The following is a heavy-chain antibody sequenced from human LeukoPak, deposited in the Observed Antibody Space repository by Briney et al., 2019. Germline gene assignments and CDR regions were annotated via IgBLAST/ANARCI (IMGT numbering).Heavy chain of an antibody. D-gene: IGHD3-10*01. CDR1: GFTFSSYG. Sequence: GGSLRLSCAASGFTFSSYGMTWVRQAPGKGLEWVSGISGSGDNTWYADSVKGRFTISRDNSKKTLDLQMHSLRAEDTAVYYCAKASVWTMVRVVSYFDEWGQGIQVTVSS. J-gene: IGHJ4*02. CDR2: ISGSGDNT. CDR3: AKASVWTMVRVVSYFDE. V-gene: IGHV3-23*01.